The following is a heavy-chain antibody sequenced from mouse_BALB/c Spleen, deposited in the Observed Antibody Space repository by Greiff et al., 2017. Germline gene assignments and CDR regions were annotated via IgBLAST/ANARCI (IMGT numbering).Heavy chain of an antibody. Sequence: EVHLVESGGGLVQPGGSRKLSCAASGFTFSSFGMHWVRQAPEKGLEWVAYISSGSSTIYYADTVKGRFTISRDNPKNTLFLQMTSLRSEDTAMYYCARNLSYWGQGTSVTVSS. CDR3: ARNLSY. CDR2: ISSGSSTI. J-gene: IGHJ4*01. V-gene: IGHV5-17*02. CDR1: GFTFSSFG.